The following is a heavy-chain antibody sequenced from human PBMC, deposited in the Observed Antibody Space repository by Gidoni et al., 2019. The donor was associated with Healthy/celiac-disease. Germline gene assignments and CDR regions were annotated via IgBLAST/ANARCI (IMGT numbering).Heavy chain of an antibody. V-gene: IGHV3-15*01. Sequence: EVQLVESGGGLVKPGGSLRLSCAASGFTFSNAWMSWVRQAPGKGLEWVGRIKSKTDGGTTDYAAPVKGRFTISRDDSKNTLYLQMNSLKTEDTAVYYCTTAVRYYYYYYMDVWGKGTTVTVSS. J-gene: IGHJ6*03. CDR2: IKSKTDGGTT. CDR3: TTAVRYYYYYYMDV. CDR1: GFTFSNAW.